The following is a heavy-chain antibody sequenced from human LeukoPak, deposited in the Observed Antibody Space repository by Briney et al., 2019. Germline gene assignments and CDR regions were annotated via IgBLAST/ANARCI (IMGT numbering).Heavy chain of an antibody. J-gene: IGHJ1*01. V-gene: IGHV4-59*01. Sequence: PSETLSLTCTVSGGSISSYYWSWIRQPPGKGLEWIGYIYYSGSTNYNPSLKSRVTISVDTSKNQFSLKLSSVTAADMAVYYCASVPESGYCSSTSCYEGSEYFQHWGQGTLVTVSS. D-gene: IGHD2-2*01. CDR3: ASVPESGYCSSTSCYEGSEYFQH. CDR1: GGSISSYY. CDR2: IYYSGST.